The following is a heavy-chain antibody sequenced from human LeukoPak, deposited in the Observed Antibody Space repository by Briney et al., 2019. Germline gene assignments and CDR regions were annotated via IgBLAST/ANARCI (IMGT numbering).Heavy chain of an antibody. V-gene: IGHV1-18*01. CDR3: AREDYSGGSCYPDSH. CDR1: GYTFTSYG. CDR2: ISAYNGNT. Sequence: ASVKVSCKASGYTFTSYGISWVRQAPGQGLEWMGWISAYNGNTNYAQKLQGRVTMTTDTSTSTAYMELRSLRSDDTAVYYCAREDYSGGSCYPDSHWGQGTLVTVSS. D-gene: IGHD2-15*01. J-gene: IGHJ4*02.